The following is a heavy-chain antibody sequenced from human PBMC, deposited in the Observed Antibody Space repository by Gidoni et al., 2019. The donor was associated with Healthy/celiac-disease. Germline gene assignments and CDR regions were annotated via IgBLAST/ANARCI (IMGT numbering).Heavy chain of an antibody. CDR1: GGSISSYY. D-gene: IGHD6-6*01. J-gene: IGHJ4*02. Sequence: QVQLQESGPGLVKPSETLSLTCTVSGGSISSYYWSWIRQPPGKGLEWIGYIYYSGSTNYNPSLKSRVTISVDTSKNQFSLKLSSVTAADTAVYYCARGSSIAHNSAGVFDYWGQGTLVTVSS. CDR2: IYYSGST. V-gene: IGHV4-59*01. CDR3: ARGSSIAHNSAGVFDY.